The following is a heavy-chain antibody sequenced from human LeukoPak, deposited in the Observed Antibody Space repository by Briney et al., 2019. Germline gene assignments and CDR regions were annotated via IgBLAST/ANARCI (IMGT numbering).Heavy chain of an antibody. CDR3: ARRYCSGGTCYFFDY. J-gene: IGHJ4*02. V-gene: IGHV3-53*01. D-gene: IGHD2-15*01. CDR1: EFTVSSNC. Sequence: GRSLRLSCTASEFTVSSNCMSWVRQAPGKGLEWVSLICIGGSIYYTDSVKGRFTISRDGSKNTLYLQMNSLRAEDTAVYYCARRYCSGGTCYFFDYWGQGTLVTVSS. CDR2: ICIGGSI.